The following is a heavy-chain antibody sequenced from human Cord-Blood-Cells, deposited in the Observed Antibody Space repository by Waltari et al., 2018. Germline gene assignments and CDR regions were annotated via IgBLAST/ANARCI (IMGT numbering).Heavy chain of an antibody. D-gene: IGHD5-12*01. Sequence: QVQLVQSGAEVKKPGASVKVSCKASGYTFTGYYIHWVRQAPGQGLEWMGGIIPIFGTANYAQKFQGRVTITADESTSTAYMELSSLRAEDTALYYCAKDRGYSGYPGENYFDYWGQGTLVTVSS. V-gene: IGHV1-69*01. J-gene: IGHJ4*02. CDR3: AKDRGYSGYPGENYFDY. CDR1: GYTFTGYY. CDR2: IIPIFGTA.